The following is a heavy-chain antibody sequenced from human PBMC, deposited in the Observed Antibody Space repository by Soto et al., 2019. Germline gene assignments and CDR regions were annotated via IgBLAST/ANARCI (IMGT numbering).Heavy chain of an antibody. CDR1: GFTFSRYA. Sequence: GGSLRLSCAASGFTFSRYAMSWVRQAPGKGLEWVSTVIGGGHTTYNADSVNGRFTISRDNSKNTLYLQMNNLRAEDTAIYYCASSSGDLDVYGMDIWGPGTTVTVSS. D-gene: IGHD3-10*01. V-gene: IGHV3-23*01. J-gene: IGHJ6*02. CDR2: VIGGGHTT. CDR3: ASSSGDLDVYGMDI.